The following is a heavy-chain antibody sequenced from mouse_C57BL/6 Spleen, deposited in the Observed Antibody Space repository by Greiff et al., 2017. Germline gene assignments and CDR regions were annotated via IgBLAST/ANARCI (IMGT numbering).Heavy chain of an antibody. CDR3: ARRANWDKNYLDY. CDR2: IDPSDSET. D-gene: IGHD4-1*01. V-gene: IGHV1-52*01. CDR1: GYTFTSYW. J-gene: IGHJ2*01. Sequence: QVQLQQPGAELVRPGSSVKLSCKASGYTFTSYWMHWVKQRPIQGLEWIGNIDPSDSETHYNQKFKDKATLTVDKSSSTAYMQLSSLTSEDSAVYYCARRANWDKNYLDYWGQGTTLTVSS.